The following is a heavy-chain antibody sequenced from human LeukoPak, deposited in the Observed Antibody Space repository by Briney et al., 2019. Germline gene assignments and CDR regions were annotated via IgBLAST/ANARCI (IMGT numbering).Heavy chain of an antibody. CDR2: IHPNSGGT. V-gene: IGHV1-2*02. Sequence: ASVKVSCTASGYTFTGYYMHWVRQAPGQGLEWMGWIHPNSGGTKYAQRFQGRVTVTRDTSISAVYMEMSRLRSDDTAVYYCARWGKYYYDSSGYYYWGQGTLVSVSS. D-gene: IGHD3-22*01. CDR3: ARWGKYYYDSSGYYY. CDR1: GYTFTGYY. J-gene: IGHJ4*02.